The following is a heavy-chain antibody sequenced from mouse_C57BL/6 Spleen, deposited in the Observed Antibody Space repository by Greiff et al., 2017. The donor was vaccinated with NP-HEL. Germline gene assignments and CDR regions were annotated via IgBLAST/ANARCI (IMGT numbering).Heavy chain of an antibody. D-gene: IGHD1-1*01. CDR3: TRYYGSC. V-gene: IGHV1-15*01. Sequence: QVQLQQSGAELVRPGASVTLSCKASGYTFTDYEMHWVKQTPVHGLDWIGAIDPETGGTAYNQKFKGKAILTADKSSSTAYMELRSLTSEDSAVYSCTRYYGSCWGQGTTLTGSS. CDR2: IDPETGGT. J-gene: IGHJ2*01. CDR1: GYTFTDYE.